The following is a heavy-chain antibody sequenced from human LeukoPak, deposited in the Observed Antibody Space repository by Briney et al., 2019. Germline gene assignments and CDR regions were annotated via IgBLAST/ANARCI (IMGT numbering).Heavy chain of an antibody. D-gene: IGHD5-24*01. CDR3: AKVADHALQYYFDY. CDR1: GFTFSSYA. J-gene: IGHJ4*02. V-gene: IGHV3-23*01. Sequence: GGSLRLSCAASGFTFSSYAMSWVRQAPGKGLEWDSAMSGRGNITNYVDSVKGRFTISRDNSKNTLYLQMNSLRAEDTAVYYCAKVADHALQYYFDYWGQGTLVTVSS. CDR2: MSGRGNIT.